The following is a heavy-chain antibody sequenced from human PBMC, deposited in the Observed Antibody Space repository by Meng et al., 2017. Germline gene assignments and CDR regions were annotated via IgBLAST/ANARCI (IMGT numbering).Heavy chain of an antibody. V-gene: IGHV1-18*01. D-gene: IGHD3-16*01. CDR1: GYTFTSYG. Sequence: ASVKVSCKASGYTFTSYGISWVRQAPGQGLEWMGWISAYNGNTNYAQKLQGRVTMTTDTSTSTAYMELRSLRSDDTAVYYCARDSRGGSGVVRSDYWGQGTLVTVSS. CDR3: ARDSRGGSGVVRSDY. J-gene: IGHJ4*02. CDR2: ISAYNGNT.